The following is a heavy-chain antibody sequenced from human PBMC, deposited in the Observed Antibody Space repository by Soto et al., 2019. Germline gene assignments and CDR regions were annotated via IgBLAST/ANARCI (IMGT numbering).Heavy chain of an antibody. D-gene: IGHD4-17*01. CDR3: ARSFRPLYGDYLNWFDP. J-gene: IGHJ5*02. CDR2: IIPIFGTA. V-gene: IGHV1-69*06. CDR1: GGTFSSYA. Sequence: QVQLVQSGAEVKKPGSSVKVSCKASGGTFSSYAISWVRQAPGQGLEWMGGIIPIFGTANYAQKFQGRVTITADKSTSTAYMELSSLRSEDTAVYYCARSFRPLYGDYLNWFDPWGQGILVTVSS.